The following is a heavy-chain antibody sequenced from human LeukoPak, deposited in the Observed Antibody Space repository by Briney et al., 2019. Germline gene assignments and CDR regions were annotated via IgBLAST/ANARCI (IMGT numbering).Heavy chain of an antibody. Sequence: SVKVSCKASGGTFSSYAISWVRQAPGQGLEWMGGIIPIFGTANYAQKFQGRVAITTDESTSTAYMELSSLRPEDTAVYYCTTGYGGAGYYYYMDVWGKGTTVTVSS. CDR1: GGTFSSYA. V-gene: IGHV1-69*05. CDR3: TTGYGGAGYYYYMDV. D-gene: IGHD4-23*01. CDR2: IIPIFGTA. J-gene: IGHJ6*03.